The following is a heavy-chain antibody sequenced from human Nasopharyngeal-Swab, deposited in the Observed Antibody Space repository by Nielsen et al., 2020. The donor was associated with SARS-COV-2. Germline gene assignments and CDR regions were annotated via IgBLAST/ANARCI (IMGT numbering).Heavy chain of an antibody. Sequence: ARQAPGKGLEWVAVIWYDGSNKYYADSVKGRFTISRDNSKNTLYLQMNSLRAEDTAVYYCARDSVEQWLGYFDYWGQGTLVTVSS. J-gene: IGHJ4*02. V-gene: IGHV3-33*01. CDR2: IWYDGSNK. D-gene: IGHD6-19*01. CDR3: ARDSVEQWLGYFDY.